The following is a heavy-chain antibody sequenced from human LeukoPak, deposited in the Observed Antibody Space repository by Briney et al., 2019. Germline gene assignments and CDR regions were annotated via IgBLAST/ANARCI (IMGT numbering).Heavy chain of an antibody. J-gene: IGHJ4*02. D-gene: IGHD4-17*01. CDR3: TRGSYGDYGY. Sequence: PGGSLRLSLATSGFIFSSFTRNWVRQAPGRGREWVSSINRGSNSIYYADSVTGRFPISRDKAKNSLYLQLNSLRAEDTAVYYCTRGSYGDYGYWGQGALVTVSS. CDR1: GFIFSSFT. V-gene: IGHV3-21*01. CDR2: INRGSNSI.